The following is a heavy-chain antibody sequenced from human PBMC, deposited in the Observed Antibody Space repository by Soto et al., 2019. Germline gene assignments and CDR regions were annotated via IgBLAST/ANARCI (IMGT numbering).Heavy chain of an antibody. CDR2: IYHNERT. Sequence: QVQLQESGPGLVKPSGTLSLTCAVSGVSISSSQWWSWVRQPPGKGLEWIGEIYHNERTNYNPSLTSRLTMSLDRSKNQGSLKLSSVTAADTATYYCGRTKDYFYGVDVWGQGTTVTVSS. CDR1: GVSISSSQW. CDR3: GRTKDYFYGVDV. V-gene: IGHV4-4*02. J-gene: IGHJ6*02.